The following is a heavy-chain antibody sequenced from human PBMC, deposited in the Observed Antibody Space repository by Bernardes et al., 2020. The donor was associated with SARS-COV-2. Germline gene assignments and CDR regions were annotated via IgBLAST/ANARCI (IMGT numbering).Heavy chain of an antibody. CDR3: AKDSQQWLVAEYFQH. J-gene: IGHJ1*01. V-gene: IGHV3-23*01. D-gene: IGHD6-19*01. CDR1: GFTFSSYA. CDR2: ISGSGGST. Sequence: VGSLRLSCAASGFTFSSYAMSWVRQAPGKGLEWVSAISGSGGSTYYADSVKGRFTISRDNSKNTLYLQMNSLRAEDTAVYYCAKDSQQWLVAEYFQHWGQGTLVTVSS.